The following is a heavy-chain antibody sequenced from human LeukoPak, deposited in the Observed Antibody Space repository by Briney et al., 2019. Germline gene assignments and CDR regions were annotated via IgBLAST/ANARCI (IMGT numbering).Heavy chain of an antibody. CDR1: GFTFSTYD. CDR2: IWSDGSNK. CDR3: ARDTDYYDSSGNLDY. J-gene: IGHJ4*02. D-gene: IGHD3-22*01. V-gene: IGHV3-33*01. Sequence: GGSLRLSCIVSGFTFSTYDMHWVRQAPGKGLQWVAVIWSDGSNKYYADSVKGRFTISRDNSKNTLYLQMNSLRAEDTAVYYCARDTDYYDSSGNLDYWGQGTLVTVSS.